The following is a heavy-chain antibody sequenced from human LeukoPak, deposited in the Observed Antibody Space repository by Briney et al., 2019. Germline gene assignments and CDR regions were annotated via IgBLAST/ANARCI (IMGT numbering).Heavy chain of an antibody. CDR3: ARHVVAVAGTLDYFDY. CDR2: IYYSGST. J-gene: IGHJ4*02. CDR1: GGSISSYY. D-gene: IGHD6-19*01. V-gene: IGHV4-39*01. Sequence: SETLSLTCTVSGGSISSYYWGWIRQPPGKGLEWIGSIYYSGSTYYNPSLKSRVTISVDTSKNQFSLKLSSVTAADTAVYYCARHVVAVAGTLDYFDYWGQGTLVTVSS.